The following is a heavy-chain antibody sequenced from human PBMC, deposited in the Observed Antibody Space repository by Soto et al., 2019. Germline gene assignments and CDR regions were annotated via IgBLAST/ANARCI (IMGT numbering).Heavy chain of an antibody. V-gene: IGHV3-33*01. J-gene: IGHJ4*02. CDR3: ARGDPNYGFEFDY. CDR2: IWYDGSNK. D-gene: IGHD4-17*01. CDR1: GFTFSSYG. Sequence: GGSLRLSCAASGFTFSSYGMHWVRQAPGKGLEWVAVIWYDGSNKYYADSVKGRFTISRDNSKNTLYLQMNSLRAEDTAVYYCARGDPNYGFEFDYWGQGTLVTVSS.